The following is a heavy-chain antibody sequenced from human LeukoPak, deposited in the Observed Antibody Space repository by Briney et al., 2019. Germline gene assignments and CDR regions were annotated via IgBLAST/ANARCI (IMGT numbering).Heavy chain of an antibody. D-gene: IGHD6-13*01. CDR1: GGTFSSYA. CDR2: IIPTFGTA. CDR3: ARGRVLVPIPQPDAFDI. V-gene: IGHV1-69*13. Sequence: SVKVSCKASGGTFSSYAISWVRQAPGQGLEWMGGIIPTFGTANYAQKFQGRVTITADESTSTAYMELSSLRSEDTAVYYCARGRVLVPIPQPDAFDIWGQGTMVTVSS. J-gene: IGHJ3*02.